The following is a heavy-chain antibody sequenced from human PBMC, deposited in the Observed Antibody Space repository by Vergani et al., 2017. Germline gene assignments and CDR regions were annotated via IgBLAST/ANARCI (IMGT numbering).Heavy chain of an antibody. V-gene: IGHV1-18*01. CDR1: GYTFTSYG. CDR3: ARAVGSYYSYYYYYMDV. Sequence: QVQLVQSGAEVKTPGASVKVSCKASGYTFTSYGISWVRQAPGQGLEWLGWISAYNGNTNYAQKLQGIVTMTTDTATGTAYMELRILRSDDTAVYYCARAVGSYYSYYYYYMDVWGKGTTVTVSS. CDR2: ISAYNGNT. D-gene: IGHD1-26*01. J-gene: IGHJ6*03.